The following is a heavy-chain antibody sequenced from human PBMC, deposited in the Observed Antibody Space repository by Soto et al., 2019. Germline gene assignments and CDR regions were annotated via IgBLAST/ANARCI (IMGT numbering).Heavy chain of an antibody. CDR2: IIPMFGTA. J-gene: IGHJ2*01. D-gene: IGHD6-19*01. V-gene: IGHV1-69*12. CDR1: GGTFSSYA. Sequence: QVQLVQSGSEVKKPGSSVKVSCKASGGTFSSYAISWVRQAPGQGPEWMGGIIPMFGTAKYAQKFQGRVTITADESTSTAHMELRSLRSEDTAVYYCAQTLGLAVAGPGRFDLWGRGTLVTVSS. CDR3: AQTLGLAVAGPGRFDL.